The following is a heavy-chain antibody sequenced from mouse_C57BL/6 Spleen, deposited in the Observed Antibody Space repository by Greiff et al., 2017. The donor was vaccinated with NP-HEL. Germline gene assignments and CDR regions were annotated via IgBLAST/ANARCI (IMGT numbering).Heavy chain of an antibody. D-gene: IGHD2-1*01. V-gene: IGHV1-69*01. Sequence: QVQLQQPGAELVMPGASVKLSCKASGYTFTSYWMHWVKQRPGQGLEWIGEIDPSDSYTNYNQKFKGKSTLTVDKSSSTAYMQLSSPTSEDSAVYYCARRGGNYGAMDYWGQGTSVTVSS. CDR3: ARRGGNYGAMDY. CDR2: IDPSDSYT. CDR1: GYTFTSYW. J-gene: IGHJ4*01.